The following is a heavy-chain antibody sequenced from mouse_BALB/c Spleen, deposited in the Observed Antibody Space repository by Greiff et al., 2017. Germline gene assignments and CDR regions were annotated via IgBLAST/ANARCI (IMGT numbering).Heavy chain of an antibody. Sequence: EVQGVESGGGLVQPGGSRKLSCAASGFTFSSFGMHWVRQAPEKGLEWVAYISSGSSTIYYADTVKGRFTISRDNPKNTLFLQMTSLRSEDTAMYYCATGGAWFAYWGQGTLVTVSA. V-gene: IGHV5-17*02. CDR2: ISSGSSTI. J-gene: IGHJ3*01. CDR1: GFTFSSFG. CDR3: ATGGAWFAY.